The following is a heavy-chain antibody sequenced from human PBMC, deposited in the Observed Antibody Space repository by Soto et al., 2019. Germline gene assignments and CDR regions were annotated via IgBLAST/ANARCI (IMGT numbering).Heavy chain of an antibody. D-gene: IGHD2-2*01. CDR1: GGSISSGDYY. CDR3: AREIVVVPAAQEKAHNWFDP. Sequence: SETLSLTCTVSGGSISSGDYYWSWIRQPPGKGLEWIGYIYYSGSTYYNPSLKGRVTISVDTSKNQFSLKLSSVTAADTAVYYCAREIVVVPAAQEKAHNWFDPWGQGTLVTVSS. J-gene: IGHJ5*02. V-gene: IGHV4-30-4*01. CDR2: IYYSGST.